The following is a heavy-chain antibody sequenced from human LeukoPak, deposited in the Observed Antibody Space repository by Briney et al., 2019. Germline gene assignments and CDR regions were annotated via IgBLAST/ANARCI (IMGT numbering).Heavy chain of an antibody. CDR1: GFTFSDYY. Sequence: GGSLRLSCAASGFTFSDYYMSWIRQAPGKALEWVSYVSSGSSTIYYADSVKGRFTVPRDNGKRSLYLHMNSLRAEDTAMYYCARGGSYLSAFDIWGQGTMVTVSS. V-gene: IGHV3-11*04. CDR3: ARGGSYLSAFDI. J-gene: IGHJ3*02. D-gene: IGHD1-26*01. CDR2: VSSGSSTI.